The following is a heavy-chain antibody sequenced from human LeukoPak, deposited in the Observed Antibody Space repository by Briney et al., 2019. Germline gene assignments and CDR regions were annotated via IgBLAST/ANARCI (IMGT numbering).Heavy chain of an antibody. J-gene: IGHJ4*02. D-gene: IGHD2-15*01. CDR2: INHSGST. CDR3: ARDSGSNFDY. CDR1: GGSFSGYY. Sequence: KTSETLSLTCAVYGGSFSGYYWSWIRQPPGKGLEWIGEINHSGSTNYNPSLKSRVTISVDTSKNQFSLKLSSVTAADTAVYHCARDSGSNFDYWGQGTLVTVSS. V-gene: IGHV4-34*01.